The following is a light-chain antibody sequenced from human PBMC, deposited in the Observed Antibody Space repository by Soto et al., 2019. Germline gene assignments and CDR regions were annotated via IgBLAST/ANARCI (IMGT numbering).Light chain of an antibody. Sequence: QSALTQPASVSGSPGQSITISCTGTSSDVGGYNYVSWYQQHPGKAPKLMIYDVSNRPSGVSNRFSGSKSGNTASLTISGRQAEDEADDYCSSYTTSGSLVFGGGTKVTVL. CDR1: SSDVGGYNY. CDR3: SSYTTSGSLV. V-gene: IGLV2-14*01. J-gene: IGLJ2*01. CDR2: DVS.